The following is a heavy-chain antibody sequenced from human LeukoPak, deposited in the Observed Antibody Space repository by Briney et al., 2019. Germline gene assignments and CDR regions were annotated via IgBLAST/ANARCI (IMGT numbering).Heavy chain of an antibody. CDR1: GGSISSGDYY. CDR2: IYYSGST. D-gene: IGHD3-3*01. J-gene: IGHJ4*02. V-gene: IGHV4-30-4*01. CDR3: ARANSFRFLEWLSISRVGYFGY. Sequence: PSETLSLTCTVSGGSISSGDYYWSWIRQPPGKGLEWIGYIYYSGSTYSNPSLKSRVTISVDTAKNQFSLKLSSVTAADTAVYYCARANSFRFLEWLSISRVGYFGYWGQGTLVTVSS.